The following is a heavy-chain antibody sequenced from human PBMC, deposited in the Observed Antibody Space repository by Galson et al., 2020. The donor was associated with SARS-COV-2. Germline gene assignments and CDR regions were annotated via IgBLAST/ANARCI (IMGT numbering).Heavy chain of an antibody. D-gene: IGHD3-3*01. CDR2: IYYSGST. Sequence: SETLSLTCTVSGGSISSSSYYWGWIRQPPGKGLEWIGSIYYSGSTYYNPSLKSRVTISVDTSKNQFSLKLSSVTAADTAVYYCARVKYDFWSGYLWTFDYWGQGTLVTVSS. V-gene: IGHV4-39*07. J-gene: IGHJ4*02. CDR1: GGSISSSSYY. CDR3: ARVKYDFWSGYLWTFDY.